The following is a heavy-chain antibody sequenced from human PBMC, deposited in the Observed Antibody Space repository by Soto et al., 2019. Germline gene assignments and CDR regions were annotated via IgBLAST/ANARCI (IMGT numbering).Heavy chain of an antibody. Sequence: QVQLQESGPGLVKPSGTLSLTCAVSGGSISSCDWWSWVRQPPGKGLQWIGEIYHSGSTNYSPSLSRRVTISMDKSKNQFSLKLTSVTAADTAVYYCASLYGIGLGGGLNEGDYWGLGTLVTVSS. J-gene: IGHJ4*02. CDR3: ASLYGIGLGGGLNEGDY. CDR2: IYHSGST. CDR1: GGSISSCDW. D-gene: IGHD1-1*01. V-gene: IGHV4-4*02.